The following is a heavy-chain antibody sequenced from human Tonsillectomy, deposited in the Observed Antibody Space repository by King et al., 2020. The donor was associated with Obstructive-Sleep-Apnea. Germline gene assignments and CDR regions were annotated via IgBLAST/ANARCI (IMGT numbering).Heavy chain of an antibody. CDR1: GFSFDDYA. V-gene: IGHV3-9*01. D-gene: IGHD3-16*01. Sequence: VQLVESGGGLVQPGRSLRLSCAASGFSFDDYARHWVRQAPGKGLDWVSGISWNSDTIDYADSVKGRFTISRANAKNSLYLQMNSLRAGDTALYFCVKDKAGESHPGWDLIDWGQGTLVTVSS. J-gene: IGHJ4*02. CDR2: ISWNSDTI. CDR3: VKDKAGESHPGWDLID.